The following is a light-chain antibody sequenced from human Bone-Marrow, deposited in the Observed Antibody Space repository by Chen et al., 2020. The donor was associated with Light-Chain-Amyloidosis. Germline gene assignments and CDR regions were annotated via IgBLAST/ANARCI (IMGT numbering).Light chain of an antibody. CDR1: SSNIGIKY. CDR3: AAWDGSLSGYV. J-gene: IGLJ1*01. Sequence: QSLLAPPPSASGTLGQRVPLSLAGSSSNIGIKYVYWYHHFPGSAPNLLIHRNHQRPSGVPDRLSASKSGTSAFLAISGLRSEDAADYYCAAWDGSLSGYVFGPGTKVTVL. CDR2: RNH. V-gene: IGLV1-47*01.